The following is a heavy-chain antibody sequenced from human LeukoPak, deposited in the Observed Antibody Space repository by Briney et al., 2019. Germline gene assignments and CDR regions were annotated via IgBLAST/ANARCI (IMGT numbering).Heavy chain of an antibody. D-gene: IGHD3-10*01. CDR1: GFTVSSNY. CDR2: ISSGSSYI. Sequence: GGSLRLSCAASGFTVSSNYMSWVRQAPGKGLEWVSSISSGSSYIYYADSLKGRFTISRDNAKNSLYLQMNSLRAEDTAVYYCARGGITMVRGVNNWGRGTLVTVSS. CDR3: ARGGITMVRGVNN. V-gene: IGHV3-21*01. J-gene: IGHJ4*02.